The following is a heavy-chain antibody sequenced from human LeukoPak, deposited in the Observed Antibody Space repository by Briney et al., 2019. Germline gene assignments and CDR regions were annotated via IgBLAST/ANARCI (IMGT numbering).Heavy chain of an antibody. Sequence: GGSLRLSCAASGFTVSSNYMSWVRQAPGKGLEWVSAISGSGGSTYYADSVKGRFTISRDNSKNTLYLQMNSLRAEDTAVYYCAKAFRAGSGSYYNNWFDPWGQGTLVTVSS. D-gene: IGHD3-10*01. V-gene: IGHV3-23*01. J-gene: IGHJ5*02. CDR2: ISGSGGST. CDR3: AKAFRAGSGSYYNNWFDP. CDR1: GFTVSSNY.